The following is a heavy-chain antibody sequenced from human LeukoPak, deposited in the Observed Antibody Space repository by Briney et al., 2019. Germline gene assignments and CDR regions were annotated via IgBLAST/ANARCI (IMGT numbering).Heavy chain of an antibody. CDR3: ARGQLCDY. D-gene: IGHD5-18*01. CDR2: INHSGST. J-gene: IGHJ4*02. V-gene: IGHV4-34*01. Sequence: SETLSLTCAVYGGSFSGYYWSWIRQPPGKGLEWIGEINHSGSTNYNPSLKSRVTISVDTSKNQFSLKLSSETAADTAVYYCARGQLCDYWGQGTLVTVSS. CDR1: GGSFSGYY.